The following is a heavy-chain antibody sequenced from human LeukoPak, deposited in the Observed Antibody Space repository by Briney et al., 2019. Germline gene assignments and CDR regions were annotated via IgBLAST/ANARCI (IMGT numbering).Heavy chain of an antibody. CDR2: IYYSGST. CDR1: GGSISSGGYY. Sequence: SETLSLTCTVSGGSISSGGYYWSWIRQPPGKGLEWIGYIYYSGSTYYNPSLKSRVTISVDTSKNQFYLKLSSVTAADTAVYYCASFSSHPARGNDAFDIWGQGTMVTVSS. D-gene: IGHD2-2*01. V-gene: IGHV4-30-4*08. CDR3: ASFSSHPARGNDAFDI. J-gene: IGHJ3*02.